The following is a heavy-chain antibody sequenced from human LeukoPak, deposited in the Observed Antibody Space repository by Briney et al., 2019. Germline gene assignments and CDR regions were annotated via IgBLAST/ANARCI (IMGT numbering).Heavy chain of an antibody. V-gene: IGHV3-53*01. CDR2: IYSGGST. D-gene: IGHD3-10*01. CDR3: ARAGPSLGGELGY. Sequence: GGSLRLSCAASGFTVSSNYMSWVRQAPGKGLEWVSVIYSGGSTYYADSVKGRFTISRDNSKNTLYLQMNSLRAEDTAVYYCARAGPSLGGELGYWGQGTLVTVSS. CDR1: GFTVSSNY. J-gene: IGHJ4*02.